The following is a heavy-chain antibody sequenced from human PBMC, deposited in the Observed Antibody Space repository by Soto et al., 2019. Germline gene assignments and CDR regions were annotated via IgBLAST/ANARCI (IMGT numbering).Heavy chain of an antibody. D-gene: IGHD3-22*01. Sequence: QVQLVRSGAEVKKPESSVRVSCKASGGTFNNYAITWVRQAPGQGLEWMGGTIPMFGTTNYAEKFQGRVTITADESTNTAYMELSSLRSEDTAVYYCTRCGIRYHSIGFYLGIDGMDVWGQGTTVIVSS. V-gene: IGHV1-69*12. J-gene: IGHJ6*02. CDR3: TRCGIRYHSIGFYLGIDGMDV. CDR1: GGTFNNYA. CDR2: TIPMFGTT.